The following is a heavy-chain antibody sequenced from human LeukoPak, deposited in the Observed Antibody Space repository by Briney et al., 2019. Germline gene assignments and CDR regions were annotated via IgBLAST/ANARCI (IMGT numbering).Heavy chain of an antibody. V-gene: IGHV4-4*07. CDR3: ARDADYYDSSGRPNDAFDI. J-gene: IGHJ3*02. D-gene: IGHD3-22*01. Sequence: SETLSLTCTVSGGSISSYYWSWIRQPAGKGLEWIGRIYTSGSTNYNPSLKSRVTMSVDTSKNQFSQKLSSVTAADTAVYYCARDADYYDSSGRPNDAFDIWGQGTMVTVSS. CDR2: IYTSGST. CDR1: GGSISSYY.